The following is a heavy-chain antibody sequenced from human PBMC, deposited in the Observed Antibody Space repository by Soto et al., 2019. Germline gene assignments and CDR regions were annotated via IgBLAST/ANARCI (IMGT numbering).Heavy chain of an antibody. CDR3: ARELWYFDL. J-gene: IGHJ2*01. CDR1: GITFSSYA. Sequence: QVQLVESGGGVVQPGRSLRLSCAASGITFSSYAIHWVRQAPGKGLEWVAVISYDGSNKYYADSAKGRFTISRDNSKNPLYLQMNSLRAEDTAVYYCARELWYFDLWGRGTLVTVSS. CDR2: ISYDGSNK. V-gene: IGHV3-30-3*01.